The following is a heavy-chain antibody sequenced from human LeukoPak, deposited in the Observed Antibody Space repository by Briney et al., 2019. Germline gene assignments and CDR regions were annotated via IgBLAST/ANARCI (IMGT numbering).Heavy chain of an antibody. CDR3: ARLSKGSGNYYDSVYYYGMDV. D-gene: IGHD3-10*01. V-gene: IGHV3-48*03. CDR1: GFDFYDYE. J-gene: IGHJ6*02. CDR2: IMSTGSPT. Sequence: GGSLRLSCAASGFDFYDYEMNWVRQAPGKGLECISYIMSTGSPTYYADSVKGRFTISRDNAKSSLYLQMNSLRAEDTAVYYCARLSKGSGNYYDSVYYYGMDVWGQGTTVTVSS.